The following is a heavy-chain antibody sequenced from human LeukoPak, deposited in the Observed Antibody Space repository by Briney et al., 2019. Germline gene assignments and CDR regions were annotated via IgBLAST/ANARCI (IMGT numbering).Heavy chain of an antibody. CDR1: GYTFTGYY. CDR3: ARVSGGYYDLWSGTRGAFDI. J-gene: IGHJ3*02. Sequence: SVKVSCKASGYTFTGYYMHWVRQAPGQGLEWMGGIIPIFGTANYAQKFQGRVTITTDESTSTAYMELSSLRSEDTAVYYCARVSGGYYDLWSGTRGAFDIWGQGTMVTASS. V-gene: IGHV1-69*05. D-gene: IGHD3-3*01. CDR2: IIPIFGTA.